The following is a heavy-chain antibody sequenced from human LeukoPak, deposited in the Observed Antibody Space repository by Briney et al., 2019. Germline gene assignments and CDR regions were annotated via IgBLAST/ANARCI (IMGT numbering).Heavy chain of an antibody. Sequence: SQTLSLTCTVSGNSISSGDYYWSWIRQPAGEGLEWIGRLHTSGSTHYNPSLKSRVTMSVDTSKNQFSLKLSSVTAADTAVYYCARERVEQPYYFDYWGQGTLVTVSS. V-gene: IGHV4-61*02. CDR1: GNSISSGDYY. CDR3: ARERVEQPYYFDY. CDR2: LHTSGST. J-gene: IGHJ4*02. D-gene: IGHD1/OR15-1a*01.